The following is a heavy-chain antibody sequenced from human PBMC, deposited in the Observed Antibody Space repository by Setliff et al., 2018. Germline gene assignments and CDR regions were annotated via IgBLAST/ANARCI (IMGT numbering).Heavy chain of an antibody. D-gene: IGHD6-19*01. J-gene: IGHJ4*02. V-gene: IGHV4-31*03. CDR2: IYYSGSTS. Sequence: SETRSLTCTVSGGSISSGGYYWCWIHQHPGKGLEWIGYIYYSGSTSYYNPSLKSRVTISVDTSKNQFSLKLSSVTAADTAVYYCARGRAGHSGHWGQGTLVTVSS. CDR1: GGSISSGGYY. CDR3: ARGRAGHSGH.